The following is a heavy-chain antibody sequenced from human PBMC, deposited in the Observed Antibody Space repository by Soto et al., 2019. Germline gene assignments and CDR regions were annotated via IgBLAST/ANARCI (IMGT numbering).Heavy chain of an antibody. CDR1: GGSISYSY. Sequence: SETLSLTCNVSGGSISYSYWSWIRQTPGKGLEWIGYGHSNGISKYNPYLESRVLISVDTSKSLFSLKVSSVTAADTAVYYCARSFTETYFFDFWGQGTLVTVSS. CDR3: ARSFTETYFFDF. CDR2: GHSNGIS. V-gene: IGHV4-59*08. J-gene: IGHJ4*02.